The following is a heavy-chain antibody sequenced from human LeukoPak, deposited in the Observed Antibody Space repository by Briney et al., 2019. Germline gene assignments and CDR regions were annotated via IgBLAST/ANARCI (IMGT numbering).Heavy chain of an antibody. D-gene: IGHD5-18*01. V-gene: IGHV3-48*03. CDR1: GFTFSSYE. J-gene: IGHJ4*02. CDR3: AREGGDGGYSYGYLFH. CDR2: ISSSGSTI. Sequence: PGGSLRLSCAASGFTFSSYEMNWVRQAPGRGLEWVSYISSSGSTIYYADSVKGRFTISRDNAKNSLYLQMNSLRAEDTAVYYCAREGGDGGYSYGYLFHWGQGTLVTVSS.